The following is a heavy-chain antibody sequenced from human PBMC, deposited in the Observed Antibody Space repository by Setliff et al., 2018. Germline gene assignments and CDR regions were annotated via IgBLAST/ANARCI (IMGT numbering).Heavy chain of an antibody. D-gene: IGHD2-21*01. CDR2: ISAYNGNT. CDR3: ARDRGGDDFVGAVGDSFDI. J-gene: IGHJ3*02. V-gene: IGHV1-18*01. Sequence: VASVKVSCKTSGFSFTTYGITWVRQAPGQGLEWMGWISAYNGNTDSAQKSQGRVTMSADTSTTTVYMELRSLRSDDTAVYYCARDRGGDDFVGAVGDSFDIWGQGTMVTVSS. CDR1: GFSFTTYG.